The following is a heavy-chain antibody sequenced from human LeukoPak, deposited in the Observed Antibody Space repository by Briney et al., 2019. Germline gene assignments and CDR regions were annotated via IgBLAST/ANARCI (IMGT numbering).Heavy chain of an antibody. V-gene: IGHV3-21*01. D-gene: IGHD1-26*01. CDR3: ASPGSYPYYFDY. CDR2: ISSSSSYI. Sequence: GGSLRLSCAASGFTFSSYSMNWVRQAPGKGLEWVSSISSSSSYIYYADSVKGRFSISRDNAKISLYLQMNSLRAEDTAVYYCASPGSYPYYFDYWGQGTLVTVSS. CDR1: GFTFSSYS. J-gene: IGHJ4*02.